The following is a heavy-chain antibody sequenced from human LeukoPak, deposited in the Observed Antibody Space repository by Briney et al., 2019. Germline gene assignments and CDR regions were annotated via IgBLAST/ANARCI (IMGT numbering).Heavy chain of an antibody. CDR3: ARGGEERFGELLFPRYYGMDV. D-gene: IGHD3-10*01. CDR2: IYYSGST. V-gene: IGHV4-59*01. Sequence: SETLSLTCTVSGGSISSYYWSWIRQPPGKGLEWIGYIYYSGSTNYNPSLKSRVTISVDTSKNQFSLKLSSVTAADTAVYYCARGGEERFGELLFPRYYGMDVWGQGTTVTVSS. J-gene: IGHJ6*02. CDR1: GGSISSYY.